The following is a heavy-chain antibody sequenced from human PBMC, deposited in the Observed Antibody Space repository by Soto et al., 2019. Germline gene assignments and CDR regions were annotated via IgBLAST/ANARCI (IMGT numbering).Heavy chain of an antibody. CDR2: AHHSGRT. CDR3: ARSEATALDY. CDR1: GGSISSGGYY. V-gene: IGHV4-30-2*01. J-gene: IGHJ4*02. Sequence: SETLSLTCTVSGGSISSGGYYWNWVRQPPGKGLEWIGEAHHSGRTNYNPSLKSRVTISVDRSQNRFSLKLSSVTAADTAVYYCARSEATALDYWGQGTLVTVSS.